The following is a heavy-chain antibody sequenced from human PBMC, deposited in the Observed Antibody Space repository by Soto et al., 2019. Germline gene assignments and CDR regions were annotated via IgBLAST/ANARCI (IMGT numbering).Heavy chain of an antibody. D-gene: IGHD6-13*01. Sequence: QVQLVQSGAEVKKPGSSVKVSCKASEGTFSSYAISWVRQAPGQGLEWMGGIIPIFGTANYAQKFQGRVTITADESTSTAYMELSSLRSEDTAVYYCARDATGCWYESFDYWGQGTLVTVSS. CDR1: EGTFSSYA. CDR3: ARDATGCWYESFDY. J-gene: IGHJ4*02. V-gene: IGHV1-69*01. CDR2: IIPIFGTA.